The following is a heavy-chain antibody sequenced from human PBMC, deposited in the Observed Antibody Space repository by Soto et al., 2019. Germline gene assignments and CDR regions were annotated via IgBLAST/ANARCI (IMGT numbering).Heavy chain of an antibody. V-gene: IGHV4-4*02. CDR3: GSSSWVQYYFDS. J-gene: IGHJ4*02. Sequence: QVQLQESGPGLVKPSGTLSLTCAVSAGSISTSNLWSWVRQPPGKGREWIGEIYHSGSTNYNPSLKGRVTSTVDKSKKQFSLELSSVTAADTAVYYCGSSSWVQYYFDSWGQGTLVAVSS. CDR2: IYHSGST. D-gene: IGHD6-13*01. CDR1: AGSISTSNL.